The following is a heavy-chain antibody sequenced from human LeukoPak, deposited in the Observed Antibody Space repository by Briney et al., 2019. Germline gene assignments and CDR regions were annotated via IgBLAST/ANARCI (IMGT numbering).Heavy chain of an antibody. CDR3: TATYYYGSGTYRYFDY. V-gene: IGHV3-49*04. Sequence: GGSLRLSCTASGFSFGDYAMSWVRQVPGKGLEWLGLIRSKAYGETTEYAASGKNRFTISRDDSKSIAYLQMNSLKTEDTAVYSCTATYYYGSGTYRYFDYWGQGTLVTVSS. CDR2: IRSKAYGETT. D-gene: IGHD3-10*01. J-gene: IGHJ4*02. CDR1: GFSFGDYA.